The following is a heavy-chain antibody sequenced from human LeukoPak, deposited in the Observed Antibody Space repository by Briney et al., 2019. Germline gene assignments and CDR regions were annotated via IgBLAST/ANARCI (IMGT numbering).Heavy chain of an antibody. CDR2: LMTSGYT. D-gene: IGHD1-14*01. V-gene: IGHV4-4*07. CDR3: ASVEIPATGAFDY. Sequence: PSETLSLTCTVSGASVTNYHWSWVRQPAGKGLEWIGRLMTSGYTDYNPSLKSRVTISVDKSMNQFSLRLTSVTPADTAVYYCASVEIPATGAFDYWGQGTLV. CDR1: GASVTNYH. J-gene: IGHJ4*02.